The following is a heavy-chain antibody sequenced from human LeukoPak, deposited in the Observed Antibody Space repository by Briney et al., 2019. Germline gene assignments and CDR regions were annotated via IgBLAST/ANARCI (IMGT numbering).Heavy chain of an antibody. CDR3: ARDENLGY. V-gene: IGHV4-59*01. D-gene: IGHD3-16*01. CDR1: GGSISSYY. J-gene: IGHJ4*02. CDR2: INYSGRT. Sequence: SETLSLTCTVSGGSISSYYWSWIRQPPGKGLEWIGDINYSGRTNFNPSLKSRATISVDTSKNQFSLKLTSVTAADTAVYYCARDENLGYWGQGTLVTVSS.